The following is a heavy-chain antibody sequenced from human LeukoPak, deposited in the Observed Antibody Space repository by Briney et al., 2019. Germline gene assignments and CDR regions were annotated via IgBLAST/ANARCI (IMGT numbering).Heavy chain of an antibody. D-gene: IGHD1-26*01. CDR2: INPNSGGT. CDR3: ARDRIGAT. J-gene: IGHJ4*02. Sequence: ASVKVSFKGSGYTFIGYYMYWVRQAPGQGLEWMGWINPNSGGTNYAQKFQGRVTMTRDTSINTAYMELSRLRSDDTAVYYCARDRIGATWGQGTLVTVSS. CDR1: GYTFIGYY. V-gene: IGHV1-2*02.